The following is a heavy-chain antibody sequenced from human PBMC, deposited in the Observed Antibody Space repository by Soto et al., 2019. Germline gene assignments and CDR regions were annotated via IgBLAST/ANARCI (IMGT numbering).Heavy chain of an antibody. CDR1: GGSFSGYY. Sequence: SETLSLTCAVYGGSFSGYYWSWIRQPPGKGLEWIGEINHGGSTNYNPSLKSRVTISVDTSKNQFSLKLSSVTAADTAVYYCARVVVVPAALDYWGQGTLITVSS. D-gene: IGHD2-2*01. CDR2: INHGGST. J-gene: IGHJ4*02. V-gene: IGHV4-34*01. CDR3: ARVVVVPAALDY.